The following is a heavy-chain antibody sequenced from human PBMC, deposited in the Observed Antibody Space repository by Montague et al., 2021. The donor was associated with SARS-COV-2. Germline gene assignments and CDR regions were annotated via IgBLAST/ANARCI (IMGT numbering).Heavy chain of an antibody. D-gene: IGHD3-10*01. V-gene: IGHV4-34*01. J-gene: IGHJ3*02. CDR2: INHGGST. CDR3: AIPMVRGFSRAFDI. CDR1: GGSFSGYY. Sequence: SETLSLTCAVYGGSFSGYYWSWIRQPPGKGLEWIGEINHGGSTXXXPSXXXRVTISVDTSKNQFSLKLSSVTAADTAVYYCAIPMVRGFSRAFDIWGQGTMVTVSS.